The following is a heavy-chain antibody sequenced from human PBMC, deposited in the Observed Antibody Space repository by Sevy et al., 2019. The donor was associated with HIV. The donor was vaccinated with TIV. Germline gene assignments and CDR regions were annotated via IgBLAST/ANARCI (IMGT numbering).Heavy chain of an antibody. V-gene: IGHV3-33*01. CDR1: GFTFSTYG. Sequence: GGSLRLSCVASGFTFSTYGMHWVRRAPGKGLEWVADLWYDGSNKEYVDSVKGRFTISRDNSKDTLYLQMNSLRAEDTAVYYCARENIAVAGIGYYFDHWGQGTLVTVSS. J-gene: IGHJ4*02. CDR3: ARENIAVAGIGYYFDH. CDR2: LWYDGSNK. D-gene: IGHD6-19*01.